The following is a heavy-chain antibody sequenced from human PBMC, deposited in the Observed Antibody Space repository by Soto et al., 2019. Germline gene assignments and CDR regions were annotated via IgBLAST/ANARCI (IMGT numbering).Heavy chain of an antibody. D-gene: IGHD6-19*01. CDR1: GGSISSSNYY. Sequence: QLQLQESGPGLVKPSETLSLPGIVSGGSISSSNYYWGWIGQPPGKGLEWIGGIYYIGSTYYNPSIKDRVTISVDTSKNQCSLKLSSVTAADTAVYYCARLKGVLSGWGWNFDYWGQGTLVTVSS. CDR3: ARLKGVLSGWGWNFDY. J-gene: IGHJ4*02. V-gene: IGHV4-39*01. CDR2: IYYIGST.